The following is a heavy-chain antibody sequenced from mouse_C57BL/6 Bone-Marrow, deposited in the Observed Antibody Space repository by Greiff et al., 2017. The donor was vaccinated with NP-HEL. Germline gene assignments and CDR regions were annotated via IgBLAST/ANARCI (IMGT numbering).Heavy chain of an antibody. CDR1: GYTFTDYY. CDR2: INPYNGGT. Sequence: VQLQQSGPVLVKPGASVKMSCKASGYTFTDYYMNWVKQSHGQSLEWIGVINPYNGGTSYNQKFKGKATLTVDKSSSTAYMELNSLTSEDSAVYYCARQGATVVAYYYAMDYWGQGTSVTVSS. D-gene: IGHD1-1*01. V-gene: IGHV1-19*01. CDR3: ARQGATVVAYYYAMDY. J-gene: IGHJ4*01.